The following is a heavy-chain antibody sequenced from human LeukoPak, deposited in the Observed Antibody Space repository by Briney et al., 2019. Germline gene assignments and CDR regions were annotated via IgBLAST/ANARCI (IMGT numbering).Heavy chain of an antibody. CDR1: GYTFTSYG. J-gene: IGHJ4*02. CDR2: ISAYNGNT. V-gene: IGHV1-18*01. D-gene: IGHD3-10*01. Sequence: ASVKVSCKASGYTFTSYGINWVRQAPGQGLEWMGWISAYNGNTNYAQKLQGRVTMTTDTSTSTAYMELRSLRSDDTAVYYCARDLPRIAYGSGSYYTPGSFDYWGQGTLVTVSS. CDR3: ARDLPRIAYGSGSYYTPGSFDY.